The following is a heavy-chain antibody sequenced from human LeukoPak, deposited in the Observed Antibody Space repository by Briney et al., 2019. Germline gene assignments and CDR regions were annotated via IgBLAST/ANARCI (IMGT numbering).Heavy chain of an antibody. Sequence: SETLSLTCTVSGYSITSAYYWGWIRQPPGKGLEWIGSFFLKGSTYYNPSLKSRVTISVDTSKNQFSLKLSSVTAADTAVYYCAREAEGEPYYFDYWGQGTLVTVSS. CDR1: GYSITSAYY. CDR3: AREAEGEPYYFDY. J-gene: IGHJ4*02. D-gene: IGHD1-26*01. CDR2: FFLKGST. V-gene: IGHV4-38-2*02.